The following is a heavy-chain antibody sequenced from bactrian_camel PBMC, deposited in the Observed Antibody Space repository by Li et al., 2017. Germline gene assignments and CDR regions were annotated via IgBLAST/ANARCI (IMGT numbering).Heavy chain of an antibody. J-gene: IGHJ4*01. CDR2: VDSDGTV. CDR3: AADDYTRVCGAAHVPSYTH. Sequence: VQLVESGGDSVQAGGSLTLSCKASGYDISSYSLGWFRQHPSGNGRQGIAAVDSDGTVTYADSSKGRLTISRDYAKNTLDLQMNSLKPEDTAMYYCAADDYTRVCGAAHVPSYTHWGQGTQVTVS. V-gene: IGHV3S9*01. CDR1: GYDISSYS. D-gene: IGHD1*01.